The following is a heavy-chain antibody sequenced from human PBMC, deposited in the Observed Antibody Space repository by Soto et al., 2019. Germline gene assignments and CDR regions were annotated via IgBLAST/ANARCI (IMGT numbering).Heavy chain of an antibody. CDR2: IYTGGST. D-gene: IGHD2-2*01. V-gene: IGHV3-53*01. J-gene: IGHJ5*02. CDR3: ARGGPAYGFDP. Sequence: QLVESGGGLIQPGGSLRLSCAASGFTVSSHFMTWVRQAPGKGLEWVSVIYTGGSTYYTDSVKGRFTISRDNSKNTLYLQMNSLRAEDTALYYCARGGPAYGFDPWGQGTLVTVSS. CDR1: GFTVSSHF.